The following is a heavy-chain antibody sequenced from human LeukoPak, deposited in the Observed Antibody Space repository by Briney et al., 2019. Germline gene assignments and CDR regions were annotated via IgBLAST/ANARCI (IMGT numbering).Heavy chain of an antibody. CDR2: IFYSGST. CDR3: ARQFYYDSGGSHY. J-gene: IGHJ4*02. Sequence: SETLSLTCTVSGGSISSSSYYCGWIRQPPGKGLEWIGSIFYSGSTYYNPSLESRVTISVDTSKNQFSLKLSSVTAADTAVYYCARQFYYDSGGSHYWGQGTLVTVSS. V-gene: IGHV4-39*01. CDR1: GGSISSSSYY. D-gene: IGHD3-22*01.